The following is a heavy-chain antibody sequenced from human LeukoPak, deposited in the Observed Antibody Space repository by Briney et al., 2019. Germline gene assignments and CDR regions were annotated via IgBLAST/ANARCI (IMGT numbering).Heavy chain of an antibody. Sequence: GGSLRLSCAASGFTFSSYGMHWVRQAPGKGLEWVAVISYDGSNKYYADSVKGRFTISRDNAKNSLYLQMNSLRAEDTAVYYCAADVADYYGSGSYPLNGDYWGQGTLVTVSS. V-gene: IGHV3-30*03. CDR3: AADVADYYGSGSYPLNGDY. D-gene: IGHD3-10*01. J-gene: IGHJ4*02. CDR1: GFTFSSYG. CDR2: ISYDGSNK.